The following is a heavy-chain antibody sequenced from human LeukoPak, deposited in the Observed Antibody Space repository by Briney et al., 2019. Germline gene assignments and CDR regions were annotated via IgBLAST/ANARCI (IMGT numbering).Heavy chain of an antibody. CDR2: IYSGGST. D-gene: IGHD1-14*01. Sequence: PGGSLRLSCEASGFTFSSYGMHWVRQAPGKGLEWVSVIYSGGSTYYADSVKGRFTISRDNSKNTLYLQMNSLRAEDTAVYYCARCISDAFYIWGQGTMVTVSS. V-gene: IGHV3-NL1*01. CDR3: ARCISDAFYI. J-gene: IGHJ3*02. CDR1: GFTFSSYG.